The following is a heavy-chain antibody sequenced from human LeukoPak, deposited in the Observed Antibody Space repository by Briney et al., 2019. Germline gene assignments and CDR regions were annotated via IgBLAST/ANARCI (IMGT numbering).Heavy chain of an antibody. CDR1: GFTFSSYD. V-gene: IGHV3-30*04. D-gene: IGHD2-2*01. Sequence: GGSLRLSCAASGFTFSSYDMHWVRQAPGKGLEWVAVISYDGTNKNYTDSAKGRFTISRDNSKNTLYLQMNSLRAEDTAVYFCARVRPAVGYYYGMDVWGKGTTVTVSS. CDR2: ISYDGTNK. J-gene: IGHJ6*04. CDR3: ARVRPAVGYYYGMDV.